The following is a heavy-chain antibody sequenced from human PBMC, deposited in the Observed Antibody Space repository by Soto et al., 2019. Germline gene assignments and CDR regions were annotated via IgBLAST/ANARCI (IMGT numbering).Heavy chain of an antibody. D-gene: IGHD3-22*01. Sequence: GASVKVSCKASGGTFSSYAISWVRQAPGQWLEWMGGIIPIFGTANYAQKFQGRVTIAADESTSTAYMELSSLRSEDTAVYYCASWDWNYDSSAPAGPLDYWGQGTLVTVSS. J-gene: IGHJ4*02. V-gene: IGHV1-69*13. CDR2: IIPIFGTA. CDR1: GGTFSSYA. CDR3: ASWDWNYDSSAPAGPLDY.